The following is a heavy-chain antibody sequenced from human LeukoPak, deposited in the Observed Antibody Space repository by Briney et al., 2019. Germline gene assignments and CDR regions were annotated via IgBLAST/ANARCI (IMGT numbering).Heavy chain of an antibody. Sequence: RLSCAASGFTVSSXYMRWVRQAPGKGLECVSLIFSGGGTYYSDPVKGRFTISKDYSKNTLYLHMSSLRAEDTAVYYCARGYSTSWGHLDYWGQGTXXXVSX. CDR3: ARGYSTSWGHLDY. D-gene: IGHD6-13*01. CDR2: IFSGGGT. V-gene: IGHV3-53*01. CDR1: GFTVSSXY. J-gene: IGHJ4*02.